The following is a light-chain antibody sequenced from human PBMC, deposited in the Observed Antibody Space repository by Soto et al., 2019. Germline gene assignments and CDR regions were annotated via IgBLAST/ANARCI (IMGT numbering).Light chain of an antibody. CDR3: QQYGSSPST. Sequence: EIVLTQSPGTLSLSPGERATLSCRASQSVSNNYLAWYQRKPGQAPRLLIYGASSRATGIPGRVSGSGSGTDFALTITILEPEDFAVYYYQQYGSSPSTFGQGTKVEIK. J-gene: IGKJ1*01. CDR2: GAS. CDR1: QSVSNNY. V-gene: IGKV3-20*01.